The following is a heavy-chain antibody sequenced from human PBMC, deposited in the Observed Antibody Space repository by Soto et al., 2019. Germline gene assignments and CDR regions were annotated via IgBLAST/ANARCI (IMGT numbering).Heavy chain of an antibody. Sequence: GESLKISCKGSGYSFTSYWIAWVRQMPGKGLECMGIIYPGDSDTRYSPSFQGQVTISVDKSINTAYLQWSSLRASDTAIYYCARQGKWSSMKNYFESWGQGALVTVAS. CDR2: IYPGDSDT. V-gene: IGHV5-51*01. CDR1: GYSFTSYW. CDR3: ARQGKWSSMKNYFES. D-gene: IGHD2-15*01. J-gene: IGHJ4*02.